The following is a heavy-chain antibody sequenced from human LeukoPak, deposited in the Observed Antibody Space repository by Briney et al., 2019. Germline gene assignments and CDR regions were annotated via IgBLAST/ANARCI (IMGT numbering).Heavy chain of an antibody. CDR1: GGTFSSYA. V-gene: IGHV1-69*13. Sequence: ASVKVSCKASGGTFSSYAISWVRQAPGQGLEWMGGIIPIFGKANYAQKFQGRVTITADESTSTACMELSSLRSEDTAVYYCARAPWSSDGSGSYLYYYYGMDVWGQGTTVTVSS. D-gene: IGHD3-10*01. J-gene: IGHJ6*02. CDR3: ARAPWSSDGSGSYLYYYYGMDV. CDR2: IIPIFGKA.